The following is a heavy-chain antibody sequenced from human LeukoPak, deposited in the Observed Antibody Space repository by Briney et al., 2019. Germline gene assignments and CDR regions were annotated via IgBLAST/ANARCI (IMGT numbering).Heavy chain of an antibody. D-gene: IGHD1-7*01. J-gene: IGHJ5*02. CDR1: GGTFSSYA. Sequence: ASVKVSCKASGGTFSSYAISWVRQAPGQGLEWMGRIIPILGIANYAQKFQGRVTITADKSTSTAYMELSSLRSEDTAVYYCARDGNTNWFDPWGQGTLLTPSS. V-gene: IGHV1-69*04. CDR3: ARDGNTNWFDP. CDR2: IIPILGIA.